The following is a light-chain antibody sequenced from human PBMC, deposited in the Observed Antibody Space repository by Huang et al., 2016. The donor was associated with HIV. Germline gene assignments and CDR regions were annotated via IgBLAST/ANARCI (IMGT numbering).Light chain of an antibody. V-gene: IGKV3-15*01. Sequence: IVMTQFPATLAVSPGERATLSCRASQSISNNLVWYQQKPGQAPRLLIYDTSARATCVPPRVSGSGSGTDFTLTISGLQSEDFAVYYCQQYGNWPPWTFGQGTKVEMK. CDR1: QSISNN. J-gene: IGKJ1*01. CDR2: DTS. CDR3: QQYGNWPPWT.